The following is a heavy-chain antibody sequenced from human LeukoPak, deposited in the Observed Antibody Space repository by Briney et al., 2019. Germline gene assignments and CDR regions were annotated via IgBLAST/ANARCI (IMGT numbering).Heavy chain of an antibody. CDR3: ARIPLGYSGAYYFDY. CDR2: ISSSGSV. V-gene: IGHV4-4*09. J-gene: IGHJ4*02. Sequence: SETLSLTCTISRGFISGSIRSYYWSWLRQPPGKGLEWIGYISSSGSVNDNPSLRSRVTISVDTSKNQFFLSLSSVSAADTAVYYCARIPLGYSGAYYFDYWGQGTLVTVSP. D-gene: IGHD5-12*01. CDR1: RGFISGSIRSYY.